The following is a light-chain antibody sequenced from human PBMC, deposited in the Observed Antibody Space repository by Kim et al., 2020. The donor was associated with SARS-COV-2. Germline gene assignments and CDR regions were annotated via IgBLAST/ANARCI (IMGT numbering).Light chain of an antibody. CDR1: SLRSYF. Sequence: SSELTQDPAVSVALGQTVRITCQGDSLRSYFASWYQQRPGQAPVLVIFGKNNRPSGIPDRFSGSSSGNTASLTITGAQAEDEADYYCNSRDSRGNHLYVL. J-gene: IGLJ1*01. CDR2: GKN. V-gene: IGLV3-19*01. CDR3: NSRDSRGNHLYV.